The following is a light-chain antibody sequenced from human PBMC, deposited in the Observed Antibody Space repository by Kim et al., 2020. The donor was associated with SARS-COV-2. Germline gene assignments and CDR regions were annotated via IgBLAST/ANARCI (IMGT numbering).Light chain of an antibody. CDR1: SSNIGSNT. CDR3: AAWDDSLNGYV. V-gene: IGLV1-44*01. CDR2: TNN. J-gene: IGLJ1*01. Sequence: QSVLTQPPSASGTPGQRVTISCSGSSSNIGSNTVNWYQQLPGTAPNLLIYTNNQRPSGVPDRFSGSKSGTSASLAISGLQCEDEADYYCAAWDDSLNGYVFGAGTKVTVL.